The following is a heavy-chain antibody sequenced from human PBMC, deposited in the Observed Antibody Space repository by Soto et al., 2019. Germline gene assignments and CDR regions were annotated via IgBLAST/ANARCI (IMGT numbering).Heavy chain of an antibody. CDR2: IWYDGSNK. CDR1: GFTFSSYG. D-gene: IGHD6-19*01. J-gene: IGHJ4*02. Sequence: GGSLRLSCAASGFTFSSYGMHWVRQAPGKGLEWVAVIWYDGSNKYYADSVKGRFTISRDNSKNTLYLQMNSLRAEDTAVYYCARETQVRRYSSTPTVTFDYWGQGTLVTVSS. V-gene: IGHV3-33*01. CDR3: ARETQVRRYSSTPTVTFDY.